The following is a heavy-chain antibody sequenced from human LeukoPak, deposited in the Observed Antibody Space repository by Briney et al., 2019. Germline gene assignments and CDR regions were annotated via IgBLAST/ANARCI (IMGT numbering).Heavy chain of an antibody. D-gene: IGHD5-18*01. CDR3: ARGDSYGHRWYFDL. CDR2: IYYSGST. Sequence: PSETLSLTCTVSGGSISSGDYYWSWIRQPPGKGLEWIGYIYYSGSTFYNPSLKSRISISVDTSKNQFSLKLSSVTAADTAVYYCARGDSYGHRWYFDLWGRGTLVTVSS. V-gene: IGHV4-30-4*08. CDR1: GGSISSGDYY. J-gene: IGHJ2*01.